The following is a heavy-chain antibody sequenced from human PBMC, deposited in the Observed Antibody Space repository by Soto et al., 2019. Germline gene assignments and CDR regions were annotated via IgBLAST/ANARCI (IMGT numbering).Heavy chain of an antibody. Sequence: GGSLRLSCAASGFTFSSYAMSWVRQAPGKGLEWVSAISGSGGSTYYADSVKGRFTISRDNSKNTLYLQMNSLRAEDTAVYYCAKDMLRFLEWLPIPPYFDYWGQGTLVTVSS. CDR1: GFTFSSYA. CDR2: ISGSGGST. D-gene: IGHD3-3*01. J-gene: IGHJ4*02. V-gene: IGHV3-23*01. CDR3: AKDMLRFLEWLPIPPYFDY.